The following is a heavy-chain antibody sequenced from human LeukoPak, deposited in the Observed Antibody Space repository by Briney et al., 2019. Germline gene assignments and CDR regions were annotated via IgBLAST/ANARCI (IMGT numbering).Heavy chain of an antibody. CDR1: GFTFSSYA. CDR3: AKVRAVAGTIDY. CDR2: ISGSGGST. Sequence: GGSLRLSCAAPGFTFSSYAMSWVRQAPGKGLEWVSAISGSGGSTYYADSVKGRFTISRDNSKNTLYLQRNSLRAEDTAVYYCAKVRAVAGTIDYWGQGTLVTVSS. V-gene: IGHV3-23*01. J-gene: IGHJ4*02. D-gene: IGHD6-19*01.